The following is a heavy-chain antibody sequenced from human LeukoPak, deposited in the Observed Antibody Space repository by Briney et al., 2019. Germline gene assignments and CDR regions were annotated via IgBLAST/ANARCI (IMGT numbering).Heavy chain of an antibody. D-gene: IGHD6-19*01. CDR1: GFSFGDYA. V-gene: IGHV3-9*01. Sequence: GGSLRLSCAASGFSFGDYAMHWVRQAPGKGLEWVSGISWNSGSIGYADSVKGRFTISRDNAKNSLYLQMNSLRAEDTALYYCAKDRGSGWRAFDIWGQGTMVTVSS. CDR2: ISWNSGSI. J-gene: IGHJ3*02. CDR3: AKDRGSGWRAFDI.